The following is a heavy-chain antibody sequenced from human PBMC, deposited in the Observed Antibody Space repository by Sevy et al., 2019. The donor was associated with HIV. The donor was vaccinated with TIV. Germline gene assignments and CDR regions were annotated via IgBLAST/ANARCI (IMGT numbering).Heavy chain of an antibody. J-gene: IGHJ6*04. CDR3: AKDLSDFSLDV. CDR1: GFPFNIYS. D-gene: IGHD3-3*01. Sequence: GGSLRLSCATSGFPFNIYSMSWVRQAPGKGLEWVAAIRYDGRNKYYADSEKGRFTISRDISKNTLYLQMNSLRAEDTAVYYCAKDLSDFSLDVWGKGTTVTVSS. CDR2: IRYDGRNK. V-gene: IGHV3-30*02.